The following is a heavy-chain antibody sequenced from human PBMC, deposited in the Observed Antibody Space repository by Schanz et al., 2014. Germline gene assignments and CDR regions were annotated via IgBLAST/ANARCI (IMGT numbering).Heavy chain of an antibody. CDR3: ARENLNWEAFDI. CDR2: ISRDGTTS. CDR1: GFIFNDYY. Sequence: QVQLVESGGGLVKPGGSLRLSCAASGFIFNDYYMNWIRQDPGKGLEWLSYISRDGTTSYYADSVKGRFTISRDNAKNSLYLEMTSLRGEDTAVYYCARENLNWEAFDIWGQGTVVTVSS. D-gene: IGHD7-27*01. V-gene: IGHV3-11*01. J-gene: IGHJ3*02.